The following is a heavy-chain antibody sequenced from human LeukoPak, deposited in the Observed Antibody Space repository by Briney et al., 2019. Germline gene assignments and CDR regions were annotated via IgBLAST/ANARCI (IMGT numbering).Heavy chain of an antibody. CDR1: GFTFSSYS. V-gene: IGHV3-48*04. J-gene: IGHJ3*02. Sequence: PGGSLRLSCAASGFTFSSYSMNWVRQAPGKGLEWVSYISSASSTIYYADSVKGRFTISRDNAKNSLYLQMNSLRAEDTAVYYCARTLLGYSSGWYLDAFDIWGQGTMVTVSS. D-gene: IGHD6-19*01. CDR2: ISSASSTI. CDR3: ARTLLGYSSGWYLDAFDI.